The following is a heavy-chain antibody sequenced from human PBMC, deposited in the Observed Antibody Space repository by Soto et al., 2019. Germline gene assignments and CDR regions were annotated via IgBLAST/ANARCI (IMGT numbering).Heavy chain of an antibody. CDR1: GITFSYYA. D-gene: IGHD5-18*01. V-gene: IGHV3-30-3*01. Sequence: PGGSLRLSCAGSGITFSYYAMHRVRQAPGKGLEWVAVISYEGSNKYYADSVKGRFTISRDDSKNTLYLQMNSLRLEDTGVYFCARDLGQGYNYGQDHHYYYGMDVWGQGTTVTVCS. J-gene: IGHJ6*02. CDR3: ARDLGQGYNYGQDHHYYYGMDV. CDR2: ISYEGSNK.